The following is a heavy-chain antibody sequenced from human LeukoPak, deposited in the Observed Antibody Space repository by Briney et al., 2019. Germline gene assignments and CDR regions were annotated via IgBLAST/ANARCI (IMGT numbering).Heavy chain of an antibody. CDR1: GFTFSSYE. V-gene: IGHV3-48*03. CDR3: ARSPAAAGTGWFDP. Sequence: GGSLRLSCAASGFTFSSYEMNWVRQAPGKGLEWVSYISSSGSTIYYADSVKDRFTISRDNAKNSLYLQMNSLRAEDTAVYYCARSPAAAGTGWFDPWGQGTLVTVSS. J-gene: IGHJ5*02. D-gene: IGHD6-13*01. CDR2: ISSSGSTI.